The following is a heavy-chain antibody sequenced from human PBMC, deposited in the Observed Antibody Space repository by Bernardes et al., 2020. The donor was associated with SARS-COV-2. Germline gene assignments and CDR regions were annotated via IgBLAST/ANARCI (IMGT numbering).Heavy chain of an antibody. D-gene: IGHD2-2*01. CDR1: GYTFTGYY. CDR3: ARGGHCSSTSCYFGGGYYYYMDV. CDR2: INPNSGGT. V-gene: IGHV1-2*06. Sequence: ASVKVSCKASGYTFTGYYMHWVRQAPGQGLEWMGRINPNSGGTNYAQKFQGRVTMTRDTSISTAYMELSRLRSDDTAVYYCARGGHCSSTSCYFGGGYYYYMDVWGKGTTVTVSS. J-gene: IGHJ6*03.